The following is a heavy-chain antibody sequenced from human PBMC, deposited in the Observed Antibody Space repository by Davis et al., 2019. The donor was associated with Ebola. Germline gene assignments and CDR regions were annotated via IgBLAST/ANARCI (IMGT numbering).Heavy chain of an antibody. CDR1: GLIFSNCD. V-gene: IGHV3-30*02. CDR2: IRYDGRSK. J-gene: IGHJ4*02. D-gene: IGHD6-19*01. Sequence: PGGSLRLSCATSGLIFSNCDMHWVRQAPGKGLEWVAFIRYDGRSKYYADSVKGRFTISRDSSKNSLYLQMNSLRAEDTALYYCARARGSGWYIDYWGQGTLVTVSS. CDR3: ARARGSGWYIDY.